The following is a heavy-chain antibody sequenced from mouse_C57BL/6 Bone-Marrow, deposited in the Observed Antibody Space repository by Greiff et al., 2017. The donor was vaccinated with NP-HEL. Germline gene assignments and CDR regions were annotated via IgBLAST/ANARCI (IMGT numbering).Heavy chain of an antibody. V-gene: IGHV3-6*01. CDR2: ISYNGST. CDR3: ARDSDYFITTVVADAMDY. CDR1: GYSITSCYY. J-gene: IGHJ4*01. Sequence: EVQLQQSGPGLVKPSPSLSLSCSVTGYSITSCYYWNWIRQFPGNQLEWMGYISYNGSTNYNPSLKNQISLTRDTSMNQFFRKLNTVTTEDTATYYCARDSDYFITTVVADAMDYWGQGTSVTVSS. D-gene: IGHD1-1*01.